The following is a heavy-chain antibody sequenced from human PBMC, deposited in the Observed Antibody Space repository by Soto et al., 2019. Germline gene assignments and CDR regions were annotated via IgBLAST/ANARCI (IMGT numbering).Heavy chain of an antibody. CDR1: GFTFSDYY. D-gene: IGHD2-21*01. J-gene: IGHJ3*02. CDR3: ARVASDAFDI. CDR2: ISSSRSYT. V-gene: IGHV3-11*05. Sequence: QVQLVESGGGLVKPGGSLRLSCAASGFTFSDYYMNWIRQAPGKGLEWVSYISSSRSYTNYADSVKCRFTISRDNAKNSLYLQMNSLRAEDTAVYSCARVASDAFDIWGQGTMVTVSS.